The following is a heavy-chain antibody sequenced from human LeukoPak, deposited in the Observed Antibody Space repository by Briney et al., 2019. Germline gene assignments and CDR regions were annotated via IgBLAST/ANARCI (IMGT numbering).Heavy chain of an antibody. CDR3: AKAGIAAAGGGRCYFDY. V-gene: IGHV4-61*02. CDR2: IYTSGST. D-gene: IGHD6-13*01. Sequence: PSETLSLTCTVSGGSISSGSYYWSWIRQPAGKGLEWIGRIYTSGSTNYNPSLKSRVTISVDTSKNQFSLKLSSVTAADTAVYYCAKAGIAAAGGGRCYFDYWGQGTLVTVSS. J-gene: IGHJ4*02. CDR1: GGSISSGSYY.